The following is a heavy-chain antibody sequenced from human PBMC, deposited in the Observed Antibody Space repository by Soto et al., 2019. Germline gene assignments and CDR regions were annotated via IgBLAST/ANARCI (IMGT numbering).Heavy chain of an antibody. V-gene: IGHV4-59*11. J-gene: IGHJ4*02. CDR1: GGSISSHY. CDR3: ARVDGYYKEYYFDY. D-gene: IGHD3-22*01. CDR2: IYYSGST. Sequence: SETLSLTCTVSGGSISSHYWSWIRQPPGKGLEWIGYIYYSGSTNYNPSLKSRVTISVDTSKNQFSLKLSSVTAADTAVYYCARVDGYYKEYYFDYWGQGTLVTVSS.